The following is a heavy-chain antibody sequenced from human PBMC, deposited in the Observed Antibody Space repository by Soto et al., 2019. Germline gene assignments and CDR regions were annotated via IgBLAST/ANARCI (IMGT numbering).Heavy chain of an antibody. CDR1: GGTFSSYA. D-gene: IGHD2-2*01. CDR3: ARWGISTSCYLFDYGGMDV. Sequence: QVQLVQSGAEVTKPGSSVKVSCKASGGTFSSYAISWVRQAPGQGLEWMGGIIPIFGTANYAQKFQGRVTITADESTSTAYMELSSLRSEDTAVYYCARWGISTSCYLFDYGGMDVWGQGTTVTVSS. J-gene: IGHJ6*02. V-gene: IGHV1-69*12. CDR2: IIPIFGTA.